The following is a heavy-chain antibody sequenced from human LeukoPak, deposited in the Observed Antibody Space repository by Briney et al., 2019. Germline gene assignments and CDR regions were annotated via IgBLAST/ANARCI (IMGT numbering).Heavy chain of an antibody. D-gene: IGHD3-22*01. Sequence: SETLSLTCAVYGGSFSGYYWSWIRQPPGKGLEWIGEINHSGSTNYNPSLKSRVTKSVDTSKNQLSLILTSVTAADTAVYYCARSLFPYYYDSSAYFPFDYWGQGTLVTVSS. CDR2: INHSGST. CDR1: GGSFSGYY. CDR3: ARSLFPYYYDSSAYFPFDY. J-gene: IGHJ4*02. V-gene: IGHV4-34*01.